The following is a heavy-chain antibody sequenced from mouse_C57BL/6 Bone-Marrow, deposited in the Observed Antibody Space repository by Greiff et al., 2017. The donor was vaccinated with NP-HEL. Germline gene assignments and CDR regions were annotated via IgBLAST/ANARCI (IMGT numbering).Heavy chain of an antibody. J-gene: IGHJ3*01. CDR2: IDPSDSST. D-gene: IGHD3-2*02. CDR1: GYTFTRYW. Sequence: QVQLQQSGAELVKPGASVKLSCKASGYTFTRYWMQWVKQRPGPGLEWIGEIDPSDSSTNYNQKFKGKATLTVDTSSSTAYMQLSSLTSEDSAVYYCAKDSTGYVKFAYWGQGTLVTVSA. V-gene: IGHV1-50*01. CDR3: AKDSTGYVKFAY.